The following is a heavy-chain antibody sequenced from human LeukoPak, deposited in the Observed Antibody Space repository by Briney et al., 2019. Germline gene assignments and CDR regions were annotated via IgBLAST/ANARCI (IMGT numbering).Heavy chain of an antibody. CDR3: TRESGAFSPFGF. V-gene: IGHV4-4*02. D-gene: IGHD1-26*01. CDR2: VHLNGAT. CDR1: GGXIITTNW. Sequence: PSETLSLTCVVSGGXIITTNWWSWVRQPPGKGLEWIGEVHLNGATNYNPSLESRVSMSIDKSKNQLSLKLSSVTAADTATYYCTRESGAFSPFGFWGQGTLVTVSS. J-gene: IGHJ4*02.